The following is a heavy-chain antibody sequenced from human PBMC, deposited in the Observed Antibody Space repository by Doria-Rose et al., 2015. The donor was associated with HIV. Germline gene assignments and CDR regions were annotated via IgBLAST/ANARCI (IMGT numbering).Heavy chain of an antibody. CDR1: GVSLSSPGMG. Sequence: QESGPVLVKPTETLTLTCTVFGVSLSSPGMGVSWIRQPPGKALEWLANIFSDDERSYKTSLKSRLTISRGNSKSQVVLTMTDMDPVDTATYYCARIKSSRWYHKYYFDFWGQGTLVIVSA. CDR3: ARIKSSRWYHKYYFDF. V-gene: IGHV2-26*01. J-gene: IGHJ4*02. CDR2: IFSDDER. D-gene: IGHD6-13*01.